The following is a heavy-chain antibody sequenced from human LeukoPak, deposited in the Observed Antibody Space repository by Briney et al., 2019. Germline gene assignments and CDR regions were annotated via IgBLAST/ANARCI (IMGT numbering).Heavy chain of an antibody. CDR3: ARDSSSSSFDY. D-gene: IGHD6-6*01. CDR1: GYTFTTYY. J-gene: IGHJ4*02. Sequence: ASVKVSCTASGYTFTTYYMHWVRQAPGQGLEWMGIINPSGGSATYAQKFQGRVTMTRDTSTSTVYMELSSLRSEDTAVYYCARDSSSSSFDYWGQGTLVTVSS. CDR2: INPSGGSA. V-gene: IGHV1-46*01.